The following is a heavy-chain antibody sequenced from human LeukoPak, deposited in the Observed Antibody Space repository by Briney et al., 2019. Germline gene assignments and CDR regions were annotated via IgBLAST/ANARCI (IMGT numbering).Heavy chain of an antibody. CDR1: GGSISSGGYY. J-gene: IGHJ4*02. D-gene: IGHD3-10*01. CDR3: ASMVLVRGVIISYFDY. CDR2: IYYSGST. Sequence: SQTLSLTYTVSGGSISSGGYYWSWIRQHPGKGLEWIGYIYYSGSTYYNPSLKSRVTISVDTSKNQFSLKLSSVTAADTAVYYCASMVLVRGVIISYFDYWGQGTLVTVSS. V-gene: IGHV4-31*03.